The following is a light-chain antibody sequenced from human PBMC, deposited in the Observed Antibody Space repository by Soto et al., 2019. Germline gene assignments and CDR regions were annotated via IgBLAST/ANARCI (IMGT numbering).Light chain of an antibody. J-gene: IGLJ3*02. V-gene: IGLV1-51*02. CDR2: ENN. CDR1: SSNIGNNY. CDR3: GTWDSSLSVWV. Sequence: VVTQPPSVSAAPGQKVTISCSGSSSNIGNNYVSWYQQLPGTAPKLLIYENNKRPSGIPDRFSGSKSGTSATLGITGLQTGDEADYYCGTWDSSLSVWVFGGGTKLTVL.